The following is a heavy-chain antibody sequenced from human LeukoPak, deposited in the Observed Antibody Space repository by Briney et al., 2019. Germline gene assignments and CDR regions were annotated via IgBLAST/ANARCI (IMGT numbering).Heavy chain of an antibody. V-gene: IGHV5-10-1*01. D-gene: IGHD2-8*01. CDR1: GYNFMNYW. J-gene: IGHJ3*02. CDR3: ASSSLMGGDAFDI. CDR2: IDPSDSYT. Sequence: GESLKISCKGSGYNFMNYWISWVRQMPGKGLEWMGRIDPSDSYTNYSPSFQGHVTISADKSISTAYLQWSSLKASDTAMYYCASSSLMGGDAFDIWGQGTMVTVSS.